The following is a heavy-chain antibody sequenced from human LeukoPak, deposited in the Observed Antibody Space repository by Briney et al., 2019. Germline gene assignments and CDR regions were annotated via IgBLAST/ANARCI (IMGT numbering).Heavy chain of an antibody. J-gene: IGHJ5*02. CDR1: GGSISSYY. Sequence: KPSETLSLTCTVSGGSISSYYWSWIRQPAGKGLEWIGRIYTSGSTNYNPSLKSRVTMSVDTSKNQFSLKLSSATAADTAVYYCARALDYGDFPTANWFDPWGQGTLVTVSS. CDR3: ARALDYGDFPTANWFDP. D-gene: IGHD4-17*01. V-gene: IGHV4-4*07. CDR2: IYTSGST.